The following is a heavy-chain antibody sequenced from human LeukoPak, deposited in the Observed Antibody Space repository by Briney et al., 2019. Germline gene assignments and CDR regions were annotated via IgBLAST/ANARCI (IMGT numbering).Heavy chain of an antibody. J-gene: IGHJ4*02. CDR3: ARDFYYGSGSFGY. D-gene: IGHD3-10*01. V-gene: IGHV3-11*01. Sequence: PGGSLRLSRAASGFTFSDYYMSWIRQAPGKGLEWVSYISSSGSTIYYADSVKGRFTISRDDAKNSLYLQMNSLRAEDTAVYYCARDFYYGSGSFGYWGQGTLVTVSS. CDR1: GFTFSDYY. CDR2: ISSSGSTI.